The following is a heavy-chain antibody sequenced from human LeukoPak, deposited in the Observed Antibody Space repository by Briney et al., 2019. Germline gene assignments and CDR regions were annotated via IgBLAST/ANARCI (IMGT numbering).Heavy chain of an antibody. J-gene: IGHJ6*02. V-gene: IGHV5-10-1*01. CDR2: IDPSDFYT. CDR3: ARLSYDFWSGYYWRDYYYYGMDV. D-gene: IGHD3-3*01. Sequence: GESLKISCKGSGYSFTSYWISWVRRMPGKGLEWMGRIDPSDFYTNYSPSFQGHVTISADKSISTAYLQWSSLKASDTAMYYCARLSYDFWSGYYWRDYYYYGMDVWGQGTTVTVSS. CDR1: GYSFTSYW.